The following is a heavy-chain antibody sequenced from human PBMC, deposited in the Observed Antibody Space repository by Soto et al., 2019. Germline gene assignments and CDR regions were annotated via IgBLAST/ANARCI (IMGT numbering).Heavy chain of an antibody. D-gene: IGHD6-19*01. CDR3: AREDSSGWYLRYYYYGMDV. V-gene: IGHV1-46*01. CDR2: INPSGGST. J-gene: IGHJ6*02. CDR1: GYTFTSYY. Sequence: ASVKVSCKASGYTFTSYYMHWVRQAPGQGLDWMGIINPSGGSTSYAQKFQGRVTMTRDTSTSTVYMELSSLRSEDTAVYYRAREDSSGWYLRYYYYGMDVWGQGTTVTVSS.